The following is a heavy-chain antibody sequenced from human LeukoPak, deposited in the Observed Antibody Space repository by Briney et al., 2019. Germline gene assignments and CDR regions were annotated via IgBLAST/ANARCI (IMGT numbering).Heavy chain of an antibody. Sequence: GGSLRLSCAASGFTFSIAWMTWVRQAPGKGLEWVGRIKSKTDGGTTDYAAPVKGRFTISRDNSKNTLFLQMNSLRAEDTAAYYCAKRVSAGLPPSLDFWGQGTLVTVSS. D-gene: IGHD6-19*01. V-gene: IGHV3-15*01. CDR1: GFTFSIAW. J-gene: IGHJ4*02. CDR3: AKRVSAGLPPSLDF. CDR2: IKSKTDGGTT.